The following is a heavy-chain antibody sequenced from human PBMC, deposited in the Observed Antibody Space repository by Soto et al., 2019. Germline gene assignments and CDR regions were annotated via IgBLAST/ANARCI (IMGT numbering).Heavy chain of an antibody. D-gene: IGHD5-18*01. CDR2: IIPIFGTA. J-gene: IGHJ4*02. CDR1: VGTFSSYA. V-gene: IGHV1-69*13. CDR3: ARSTDTAMANDY. Sequence: SVKVSCKASVGTFSSYAISWVRQAPGQGLEWMGGIIPIFGTANYAQKFQGRVTITADESTSTAYMELSSLRSEDTAVYYCARSTDTAMANDYWGQGTLVTVSS.